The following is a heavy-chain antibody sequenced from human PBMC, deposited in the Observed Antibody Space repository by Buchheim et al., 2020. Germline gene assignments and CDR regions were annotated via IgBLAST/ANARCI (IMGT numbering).Heavy chain of an antibody. CDR1: GFTFSSYW. D-gene: IGHD5-12*01. V-gene: IGHV3-7*01. CDR2: IKQDGSEK. J-gene: IGHJ6*02. Sequence: EVQLVESGGGLVQPGGSLRLSCAASGFTFSSYWMSWVRQAPGKGLEWVANIKQDGSEKYYVDSVKGRFTISRDNAQNSLYLQMNSLRAEDTAVYYCARWLREGYYYYGMDVWGQGTT. CDR3: ARWLREGYYYYGMDV.